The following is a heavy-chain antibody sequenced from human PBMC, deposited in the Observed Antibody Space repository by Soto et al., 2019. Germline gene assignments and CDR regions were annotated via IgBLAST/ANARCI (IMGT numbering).Heavy chain of an antibody. D-gene: IGHD6-19*01. CDR1: GGSISSDGYY. V-gene: IGHV4-30-4*07. J-gene: IGHJ5*02. CDR2: IYYSENT. CDR3: ARVGIAVAGGIWFGP. Sequence: PSETLSLTCAVSGGSISSDGYYWSWIRQPPGKGLEWIGYIYYSENTYSNPSLKSRVAISGDTSKNQFSLKLSSVTAADTAVYYCARVGIAVAGGIWFGPWGQGTLVTVSS.